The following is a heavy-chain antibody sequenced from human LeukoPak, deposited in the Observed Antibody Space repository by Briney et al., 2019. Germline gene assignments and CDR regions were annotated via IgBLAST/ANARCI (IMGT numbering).Heavy chain of an antibody. Sequence: GGSLRLSCAGSGFTFDDYAMHWVRHAPGKGLEWVSGISWNSGSIGYADSVKGRFTISRDNAKNSLYLQVNSLRAEDTALYYCAKDGSGSYPTHLDYWGQGTLVTVSS. CDR3: AKDGSGSYPTHLDY. CDR1: GFTFDDYA. D-gene: IGHD3-10*01. V-gene: IGHV3-9*01. J-gene: IGHJ4*02. CDR2: ISWNSGSI.